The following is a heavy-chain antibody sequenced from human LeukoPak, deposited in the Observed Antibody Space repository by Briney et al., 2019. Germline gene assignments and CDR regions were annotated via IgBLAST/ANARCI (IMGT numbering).Heavy chain of an antibody. CDR2: ISGSGGST. Sequence: GGSLRLSCAASGFTFSSYGMSWVRQAPGKGLEWVSAISGSGGSTYYADSVKGRFTTSRDNAKNSLYLQMNSLRAEDTAVYYCAELGITMIGGVWGKGTTVTISS. D-gene: IGHD3-10*02. CDR1: GFTFSSYG. V-gene: IGHV3-23*01. CDR3: AELGITMIGGV. J-gene: IGHJ6*04.